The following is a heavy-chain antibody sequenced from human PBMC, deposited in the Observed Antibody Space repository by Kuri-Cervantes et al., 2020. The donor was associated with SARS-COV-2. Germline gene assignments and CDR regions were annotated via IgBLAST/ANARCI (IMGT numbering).Heavy chain of an antibody. CDR3: AREAWEDYYYYYYMDV. CDR2: ISAYNGNT. D-gene: IGHD1-26*01. V-gene: IGHV1-18*01. CDR1: GYTFTSYG. Sequence: ASVKVSCKASGYTFTSYGISWVRQAPGQGLEGMGWISAYNGNTNYAQKLQGRVTMTTDTSTSTAYMELRSLRSADTAVYYCAREAWEDYYYYYYMDVWGKGTTVTVSS. J-gene: IGHJ6*03.